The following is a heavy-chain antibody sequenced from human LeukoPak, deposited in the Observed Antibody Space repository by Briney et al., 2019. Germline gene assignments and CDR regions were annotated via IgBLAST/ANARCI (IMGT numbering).Heavy chain of an antibody. CDR2: IYYSGST. Sequence: SETLSLTCTVSGGSISSSSYYWGWLRQPPEKRLEWIGRIYYSGSTYYNPYLKSRVTMSVDTSKTQFSLKLSSVTAADAAVYYCARLSPAGTDYWGQGTLVTVSS. J-gene: IGHJ4*02. D-gene: IGHD6-13*01. V-gene: IGHV4-39*01. CDR1: GGSISSSSYY. CDR3: ARLSPAGTDY.